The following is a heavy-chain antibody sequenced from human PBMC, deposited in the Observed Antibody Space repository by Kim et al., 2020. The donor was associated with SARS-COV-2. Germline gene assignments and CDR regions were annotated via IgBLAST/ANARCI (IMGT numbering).Heavy chain of an antibody. V-gene: IGHV3-7*03. Sequence: GGSLRLSCAASGFTLSNFWMTWVRQAPGKGLEWVSNIRQDGGDKNHVDSVKGRFTISRDNAKNSLYLEMNSLRAEDTAVYYCTRDNGFQLDYWGQGALFTVSS. CDR3: TRDNGFQLDY. D-gene: IGHD2-8*01. CDR1: GFTLSNFW. J-gene: IGHJ4*02. CDR2: IRQDGGDK.